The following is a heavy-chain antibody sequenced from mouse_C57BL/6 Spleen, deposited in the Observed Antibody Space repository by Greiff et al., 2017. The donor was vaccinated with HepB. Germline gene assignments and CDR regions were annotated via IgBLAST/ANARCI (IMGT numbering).Heavy chain of an antibody. CDR3: ARSIFYSNPFAY. J-gene: IGHJ3*01. CDR1: GYTFTDYY. V-gene: IGHV1-26*01. D-gene: IGHD2-5*01. CDR2: INPNNGGT. Sequence: EVQLQQSGPELVKPGASVKISCKASGYTFTDYYMNWVKQSHGKSLEWIGDINPNNGGTSYNQKFKGKATLTVDKSSSTAYMELRSLTSEDSAVYYCARSIFYSNPFAYWGQGTLVTVSA.